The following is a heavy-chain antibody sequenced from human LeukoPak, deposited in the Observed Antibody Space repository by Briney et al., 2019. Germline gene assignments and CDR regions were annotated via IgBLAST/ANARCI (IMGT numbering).Heavy chain of an antibody. CDR1: GYSFTSYW. CDR2: IDPSDSYT. V-gene: IGHV5-10-1*01. D-gene: IGHD2-15*01. CDR3: AREGNGYCSGGSCGNWFDP. J-gene: IGHJ5*02. Sequence: GESLKISCKGSGYSFTSYWISWVCQMPGKGLEWMGRIDPSDSYTNYSPSFQGHVTISADKSISTAYLQWSSLKASDTAMYYCAREGNGYCSGGSCGNWFDPWGQGTLVTVSS.